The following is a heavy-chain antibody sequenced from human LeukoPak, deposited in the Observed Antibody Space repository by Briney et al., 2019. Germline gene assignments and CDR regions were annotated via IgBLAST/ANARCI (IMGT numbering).Heavy chain of an antibody. CDR1: GGSICRSDDK. V-gene: IGHV4-39*01. J-gene: IGHJ4*02. CDR3: ARRPLFDY. Sequence: PSETLSLTCTVSGGSICRSDDKWGWIRQAPGKGLEWIASIYCSGSTYYNPSLKSRVTVSVDTSKSQFSLRLSSVTAADTAVYYCARRPLFDYWGQGTLVTVSS. CDR2: IYCSGST.